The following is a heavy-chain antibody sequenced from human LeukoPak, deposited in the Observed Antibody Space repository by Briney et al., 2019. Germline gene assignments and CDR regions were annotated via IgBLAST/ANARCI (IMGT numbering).Heavy chain of an antibody. Sequence: SETLSLTCTVSGGSISSSSYYWGWIRQPPGKGLEWIGSIYYSGSTYYNPSLKSRVTISVDRSKNQFSLKLSSVTAADTAVYYCARGNTYYDILTGYYKGSYFDYWGQGTLVTVSS. V-gene: IGHV4-39*07. J-gene: IGHJ4*02. CDR2: IYYSGST. CDR3: ARGNTYYDILTGYYKGSYFDY. CDR1: GGSISSSSYY. D-gene: IGHD3-9*01.